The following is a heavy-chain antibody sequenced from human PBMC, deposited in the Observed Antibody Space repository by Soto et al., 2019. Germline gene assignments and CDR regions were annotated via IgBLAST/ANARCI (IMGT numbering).Heavy chain of an antibody. V-gene: IGHV3-23*01. J-gene: IGHJ5*02. CDR3: ARDLRVVTAQGRDSP. CDR2: ISGSGGST. D-gene: IGHD2-21*02. CDR1: GFTFSTYG. Sequence: EVQVLESGGGLVQVGGSLRLSCAASGFTFSTYGMNWVRQAPGKGLEWVSLISGSGGSTYYADSVKGRFTISRDNSKNTLYLQMNSLRAEDTAVYYCARDLRVVTAQGRDSPWGQGTLVTVSS.